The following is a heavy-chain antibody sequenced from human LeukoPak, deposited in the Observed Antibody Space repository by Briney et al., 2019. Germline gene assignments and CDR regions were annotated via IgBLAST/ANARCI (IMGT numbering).Heavy chain of an antibody. CDR1: GGSISGYY. CDR3: ARHLAGSGYQALDF. V-gene: IGHV4-59*08. Sequence: SEPLSLTCAVSGGSISGYYWSWIRQPPGKGLEWIAYVYYSGNTNYNPSLQSRVTISMDTSKNHFSLTLNSVTAADTAIYYCARHLAGSGYQALDFWGQGTLVSVSS. J-gene: IGHJ4*02. CDR2: VYYSGNT. D-gene: IGHD3-22*01.